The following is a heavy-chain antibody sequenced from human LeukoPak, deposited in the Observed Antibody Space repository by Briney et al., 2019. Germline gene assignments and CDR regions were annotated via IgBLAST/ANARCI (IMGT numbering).Heavy chain of an antibody. J-gene: IGHJ4*02. Sequence: PSETLSLTCAVYGGSFSGYYWSWLRQPPGKGLEWIGEINHSGSTNYNPSLKSRVTISVDTSKNQFSLKLSPVTAADTAVYYCARSYCSGGSCFRNFDYWGQGTLVTVSS. CDR2: INHSGST. V-gene: IGHV4-34*01. D-gene: IGHD2-15*01. CDR3: ARSYCSGGSCFRNFDY. CDR1: GGSFSGYY.